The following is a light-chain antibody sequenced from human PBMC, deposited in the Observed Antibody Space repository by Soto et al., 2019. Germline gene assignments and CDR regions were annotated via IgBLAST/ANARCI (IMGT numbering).Light chain of an antibody. V-gene: IGLV2-14*01. CDR1: SSDVGGYNY. CDR3: SSYTSSSAPHVV. Sequence: QSALTQPASVSGSPGQSITISCTGTSSDVGGYNYVSWYQQHPGKAPKLMIYDVSDRPSGVSNRFSGSKSGNTASLTISGLQAEDEADYYCSSYTSSSAPHVVFGGGTKLTVL. CDR2: DVS. J-gene: IGLJ2*01.